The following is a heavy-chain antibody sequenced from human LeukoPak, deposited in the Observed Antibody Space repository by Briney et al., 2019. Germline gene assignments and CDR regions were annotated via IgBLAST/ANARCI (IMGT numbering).Heavy chain of an antibody. V-gene: IGHV3-30*04. CDR1: GFTFSSYA. CDR3: ARDQWLVRDDAFDI. J-gene: IGHJ3*02. D-gene: IGHD6-19*01. Sequence: GGSLRLSCAASGFTFSSYAMHWVRQAPGKGLEWVAVISYDGSNKYYADSVKGRFTISRDNSKNTLYLQMNSLRAEDTAVYYCARDQWLVRDDAFDIWGQGTMVTVSS. CDR2: ISYDGSNK.